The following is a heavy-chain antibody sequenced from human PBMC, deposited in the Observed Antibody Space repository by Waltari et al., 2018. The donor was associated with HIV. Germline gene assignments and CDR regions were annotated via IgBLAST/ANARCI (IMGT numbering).Heavy chain of an antibody. CDR3: ARDSRGTSWSLNWFDP. V-gene: IGHV3-21*02. CDR2: ISSSGSFI. Sequence: EVQLVDSGGGRVKPGGSLRLSCAASVFTFRDSSMNWVRQSPGKGLEWVSSISSSGSFIYYADSVKGRFTISRDNAQNSMYLQMNNLRADDSAMYYCARDSRGTSWSLNWFDPWGQGTLVTVSS. J-gene: IGHJ5*02. CDR1: VFTFRDSS. D-gene: IGHD6-13*01.